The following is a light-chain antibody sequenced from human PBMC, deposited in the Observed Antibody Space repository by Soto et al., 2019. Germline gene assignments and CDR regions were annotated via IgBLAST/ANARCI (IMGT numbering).Light chain of an antibody. CDR3: QHYNSYSAA. V-gene: IGKV1-5*03. CDR2: KAS. Sequence: DIQMTQSPSTLSGSVGDRVTITCRASQTISSWLAWYQQKPGKAPKLLIYKASTFKSGVPSRFSGSGSGTEFTLTINSLQPDDFATYYCQHYNSYSAAFGQGTKVEL. J-gene: IGKJ1*01. CDR1: QTISSW.